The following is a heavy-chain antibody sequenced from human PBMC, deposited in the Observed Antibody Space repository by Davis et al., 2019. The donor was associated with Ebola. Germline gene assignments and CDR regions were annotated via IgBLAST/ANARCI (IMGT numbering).Heavy chain of an antibody. V-gene: IGHV3-23*01. CDR3: AKGGVYYTYYYGMDV. D-gene: IGHD3-22*01. Sequence: PGGSLRLSCVASGFMFKRSAMSWVRQAPGKGLEWISGISGNGDSTYYADSVKGRFTISRDNSKNTLYLQMNSLRAEDTAVYYCAKGGVYYTYYYGMDVWGQGTTVTVSS. CDR2: ISGNGDST. CDR1: GFMFKRSA. J-gene: IGHJ6*02.